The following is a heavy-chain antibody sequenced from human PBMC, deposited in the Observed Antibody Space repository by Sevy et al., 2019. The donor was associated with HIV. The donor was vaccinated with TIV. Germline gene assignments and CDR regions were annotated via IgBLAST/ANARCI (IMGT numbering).Heavy chain of an antibody. J-gene: IGHJ4*02. Sequence: GGSLRLSCAASGFTFSSYSMNWVRQAPGKGLEWVSSISTSSSYIYYADSVKGRFTISRDNAKNSLYLQMNSLRAEDTAVYYCAGDEVGGGYWEFDYWGQGTLVTVSS. CDR2: ISTSSSYI. CDR1: GFTFSSYS. D-gene: IGHD1-26*01. V-gene: IGHV3-21*01. CDR3: AGDEVGGGYWEFDY.